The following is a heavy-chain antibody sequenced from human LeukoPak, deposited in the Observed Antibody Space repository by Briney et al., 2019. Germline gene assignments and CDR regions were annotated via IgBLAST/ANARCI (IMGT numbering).Heavy chain of an antibody. J-gene: IGHJ6*03. D-gene: IGHD1-26*01. CDR1: GDSVSSNSAA. CDR2: TYYRSTWYN. V-gene: IGHV6-1*01. Sequence: SQTLSLTCAISGDSVSSNSAAWNWIRQSPSRGLEWLGRTYYRSTWYNDYAISVKSRITINPDTSKNQFSLQLNSVIPEDTAVYYCARSYSGSYLEDYYYYMDVWGKGTTVTVSS. CDR3: ARSYSGSYLEDYYYYMDV.